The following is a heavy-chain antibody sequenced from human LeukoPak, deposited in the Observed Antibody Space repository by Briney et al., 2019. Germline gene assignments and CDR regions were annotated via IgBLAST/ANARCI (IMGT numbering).Heavy chain of an antibody. Sequence: PSETLSLTCTVSGGSIISGDHHWSWIRQPPGKGLEWIGNIYDRGSTDYNPSLKSRLTISLDRSRNQFSLKLSSVTTADTAVYYCARGEKEGYTGYDFDYWGQGTLVTVSS. D-gene: IGHD5-12*01. CDR3: ARGEKEGYTGYDFDY. V-gene: IGHV4-30-2*01. J-gene: IGHJ4*02. CDR2: IYDRGST. CDR1: GGSIISGDHH.